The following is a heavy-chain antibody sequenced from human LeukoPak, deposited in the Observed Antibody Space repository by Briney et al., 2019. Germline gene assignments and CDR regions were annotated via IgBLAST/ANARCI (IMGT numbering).Heavy chain of an antibody. V-gene: IGHV1-8*01. J-gene: IGHJ5*02. CDR1: GYTFTSYD. CDR2: MKPNTGDT. D-gene: IGHD3-22*01. Sequence: ASVKVSCKASGYTFTSYDINWVRQATGQGLAWMGWMKPNTGDTGYAQKFQGRVTMTRNTSTGTAYMGLSSLTSEDTAVYYCARMHYYDTINPNWFDPWGQGTLVTVSS. CDR3: ARMHYYDTINPNWFDP.